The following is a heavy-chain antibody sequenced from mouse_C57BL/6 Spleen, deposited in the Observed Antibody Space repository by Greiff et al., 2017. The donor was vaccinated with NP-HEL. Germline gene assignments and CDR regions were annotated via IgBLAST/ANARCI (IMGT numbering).Heavy chain of an antibody. D-gene: IGHD3-2*02. CDR3: ARQTDSSGSFDY. CDR2: ISSGGSYT. Sequence: DVHLVESGGDLVKPGGSLKHSCAASGFTFSSYGMSWVRQTPDKRLEWVATISSGGSYTYYPDSVKGRFTISRDNAKNTLYLQMSSLKSEDTAMYYCARQTDSSGSFDYWGQGTTLTVSS. V-gene: IGHV5-6*01. J-gene: IGHJ2*01. CDR1: GFTFSSYG.